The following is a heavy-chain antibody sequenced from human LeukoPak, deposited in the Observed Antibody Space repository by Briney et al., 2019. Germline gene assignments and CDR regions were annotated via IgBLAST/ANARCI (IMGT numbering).Heavy chain of an antibody. D-gene: IGHD3-10*01. CDR1: GGSISSSSYY. CDR2: IYYSGST. V-gene: IGHV4-39*01. J-gene: IGHJ4*02. CDR3: ARRGVAIDY. Sequence: SETLSLTCTVSGGSISSSSYYWGWIRQPSGKGLEWIGSIYYSGSTYYNPSLKSRVTISVDTSKNQFSLKLSSVTAADTAVYYCARRGVAIDYWGQGTLVTVSS.